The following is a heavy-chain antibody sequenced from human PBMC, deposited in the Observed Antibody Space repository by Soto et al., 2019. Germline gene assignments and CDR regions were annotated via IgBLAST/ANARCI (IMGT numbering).Heavy chain of an antibody. CDR2: IYYSGST. CDR3: ARYGSGSYYPTTFDY. D-gene: IGHD3-10*01. Sequence: QVQLQESGPGLVKPSQTLSLTCTVSGGSISSGGYYWSWIRQHPGKGLECIGYIYYSGSTYYNPSPKSRLTISLDTSDNQFSLKHSSVPAPDTAVYYCARYGSGSYYPTTFDYWGQGTLVTVSS. J-gene: IGHJ4*02. CDR1: GGSISSGGYY. V-gene: IGHV4-31*03.